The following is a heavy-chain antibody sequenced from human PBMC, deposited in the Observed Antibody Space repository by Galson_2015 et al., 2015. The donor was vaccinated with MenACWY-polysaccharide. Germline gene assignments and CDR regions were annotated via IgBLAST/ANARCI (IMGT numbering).Heavy chain of an antibody. CDR3: ARDQHYYDSSGYYRYYYGMDV. J-gene: IGHJ6*02. CDR1: GYTFTSYY. V-gene: IGHV1-46*03. D-gene: IGHD3-22*01. CDR2: INPSGGST. Sequence: SVKVSCKASGYTFTSYYMHWVRQAPGQGLEWMGIINPSGGSTSYAQKFQGRVTMTRDTSTSTVYMELSSLRSEDTAVYYCARDQHYYDSSGYYRYYYGMDVWGQGTTVTVSS.